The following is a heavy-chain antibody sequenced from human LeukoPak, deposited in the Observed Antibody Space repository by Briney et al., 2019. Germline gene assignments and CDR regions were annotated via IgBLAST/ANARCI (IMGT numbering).Heavy chain of an antibody. CDR3: AEGAVAGYDY. D-gene: IGHD6-19*01. V-gene: IGHV4-34*01. Sequence: SSETLSLTCAVYGVSFSGYYWSWIRQPPGKGLEWIGEINHSGSTNYNPSLKSRVTISVDTSKNQFSLKLSSVTAADTAVYYCAEGAVAGYDYWGQGTLVTVSS. CDR1: GVSFSGYY. CDR2: INHSGST. J-gene: IGHJ4*02.